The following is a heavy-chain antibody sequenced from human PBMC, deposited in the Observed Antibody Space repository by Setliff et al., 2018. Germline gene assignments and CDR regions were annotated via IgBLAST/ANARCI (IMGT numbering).Heavy chain of an antibody. D-gene: IGHD3-10*01. CDR3: FGAGTCSY. V-gene: IGHV3-7*01. J-gene: IGHJ4*02. CDR2: INPNGSEK. CDR1: GFTYNNDW. Sequence: GGSLRLSCGASGFTYNNDWVSWVRQAPGKGLEWLASINPNGSEKYYVDSVKGRFTISRDNAKNSLSLQMNSLRTEDTAVYYCFGAGTCSYWGQGTQVTVSS.